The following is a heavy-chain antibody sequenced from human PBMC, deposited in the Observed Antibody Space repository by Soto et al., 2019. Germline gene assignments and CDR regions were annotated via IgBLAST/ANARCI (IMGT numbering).Heavy chain of an antibody. Sequence: PSETLSLTCTVSDGSISSYYWGWIRQPPGKGLEWIVYIFYTGSTNYNPSLKSRVTISVDTSKNQFSLKLSSVTAADTAVYYCARHYPIGNNWNYFDYWGQGTLVTVSS. CDR3: ARHYPIGNNWNYFDY. CDR1: DGSISSYY. J-gene: IGHJ4*02. D-gene: IGHD1-1*01. CDR2: IFYTGST. V-gene: IGHV4-59*08.